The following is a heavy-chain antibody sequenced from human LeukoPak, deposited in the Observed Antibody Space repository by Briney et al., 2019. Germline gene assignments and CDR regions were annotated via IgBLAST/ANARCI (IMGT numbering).Heavy chain of an antibody. Sequence: GASAKVSCKASGYTFTDYYIHWVRQAPGQGLEWMGWINPSSGGTAYAQKFQGRVTMTRDTSITTAYMQLSRLTSDDTAVYYCARDGYLSPGTQWLLSYWGQGTLVTVSS. CDR3: ARDGYLSPGTQWLLSY. CDR2: INPSSGGT. D-gene: IGHD3-22*01. J-gene: IGHJ4*02. CDR1: GYTFTDYY. V-gene: IGHV1-2*02.